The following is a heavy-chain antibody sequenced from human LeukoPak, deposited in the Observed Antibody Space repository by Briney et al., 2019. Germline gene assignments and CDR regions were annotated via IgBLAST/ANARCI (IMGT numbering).Heavy chain of an antibody. CDR1: GGSISSYY. CDR2: IYYSGST. J-gene: IGHJ4*02. D-gene: IGHD5-24*01. CDR3: ATGRDGYNSLDY. Sequence: SETLSLTCTVSGGSISSYYWSWIRQPPGKGLEWIGYIYYSGSTNYNPSLKSRVTISVDTSKNQFSLKLSSVTAADTAVYYCATGRDGYNSLDYWGQGTLVTVSS. V-gene: IGHV4-59*01.